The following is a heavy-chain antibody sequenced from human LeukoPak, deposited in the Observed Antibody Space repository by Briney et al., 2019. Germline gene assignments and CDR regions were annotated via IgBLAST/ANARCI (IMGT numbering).Heavy chain of an antibody. CDR1: GGSISSGGYY. J-gene: IGHJ4*02. V-gene: IGHV4-31*03. CDR2: IYYSGST. CDR3: ARVTRISRVVVN. D-gene: IGHD2-15*01. Sequence: PSQTLSLTCTVSGGSISSGGYYWSWIRQHPGKGLEWIGYIYYSGSTYYNPSLKSRVTISVDTSKNQFSLKLSSVTAADTAVYYCARVTRISRVVVNWGQGTLVTVSS.